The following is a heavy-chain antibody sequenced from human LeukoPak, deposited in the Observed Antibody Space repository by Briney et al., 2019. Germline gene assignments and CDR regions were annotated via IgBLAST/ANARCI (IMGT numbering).Heavy chain of an antibody. CDR3: ARGRLRGYYHDSSGYYSYWFDP. J-gene: IGHJ5*02. Sequence: SETLSLTCAVYGGSFSGYYWSWIRQPPGKGLEWIGEINHSGSTNYNPSLKSRVTISVDTSKNQFSLKLSSVTAADTAVYYCARGRLRGYYHDSSGYYSYWFDPWGQGTLVTVSS. D-gene: IGHD3-22*01. CDR2: INHSGST. CDR1: GGSFSGYY. V-gene: IGHV4-34*01.